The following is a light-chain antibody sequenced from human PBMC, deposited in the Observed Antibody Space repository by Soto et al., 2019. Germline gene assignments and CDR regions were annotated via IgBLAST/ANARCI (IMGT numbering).Light chain of an antibody. V-gene: IGLV1-51*01. Sequence: QSVLTQPPSVSAAPGQEVSLSCSGSSSNIGRNYVCWYQQLPGTAPELLIYDNYKRPSDIPDRFSGSQSGTSATLAITGLQTGDEANYYCATWDSSLSVGVFGGGTKVTVL. CDR1: SSNIGRNY. CDR3: ATWDSSLSVGV. CDR2: DNY. J-gene: IGLJ2*01.